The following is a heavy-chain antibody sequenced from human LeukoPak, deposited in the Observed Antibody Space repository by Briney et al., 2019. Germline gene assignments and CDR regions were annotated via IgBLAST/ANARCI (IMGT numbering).Heavy chain of an antibody. D-gene: IGHD3-22*01. J-gene: IGHJ4*02. V-gene: IGHV3-53*01. CDR1: GFIVSTNY. CDR3: ARDYYYDSSGYVGY. CDR2: IYSGGST. Sequence: PGGSLRLSCAASGFIVSTNYMRWVRQAPGKGLEWVSVIYSGGSTYYTDSVKGRFTISRDISKNTLYLQMNSLRAEDTAVYYCARDYYYDSSGYVGYRGQGTLVTVSS.